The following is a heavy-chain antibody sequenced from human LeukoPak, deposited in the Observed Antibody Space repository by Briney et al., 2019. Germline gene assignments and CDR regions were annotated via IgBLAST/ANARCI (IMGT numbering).Heavy chain of an antibody. CDR1: GFTFSSYS. CDR2: ISSSSSYI. J-gene: IGHJ4*02. V-gene: IGHV3-21*01. Sequence: NTGGSLRLSCAASGFTFSSYSMNWVRQAPGKGLKWVSSISSSSSYIYYADSVKGRFTISRDNAKNSLYLQMNSLRAEDTAVYYCARDLRALYYYGSGSHYRGFDYWGQGTLVTVSS. CDR3: ARDLRALYYYGSGSHYRGFDY. D-gene: IGHD3-10*01.